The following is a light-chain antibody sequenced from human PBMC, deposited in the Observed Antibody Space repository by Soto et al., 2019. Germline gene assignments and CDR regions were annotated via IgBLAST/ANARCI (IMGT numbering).Light chain of an antibody. CDR2: IAS. CDR1: QSVTHNY. V-gene: IGKV3-20*01. J-gene: IGKJ4*01. CDR3: QQYGDSPLT. Sequence: EIVLTQSPGTLSLSPGERVTLSCRASQSVTHNYLAWYQQKPGQAPRLLISIASTRATGIPDRFSGSGSGTDFTLTISRLEPEDFAMYYCQQYGDSPLTVGGGTKVEIK.